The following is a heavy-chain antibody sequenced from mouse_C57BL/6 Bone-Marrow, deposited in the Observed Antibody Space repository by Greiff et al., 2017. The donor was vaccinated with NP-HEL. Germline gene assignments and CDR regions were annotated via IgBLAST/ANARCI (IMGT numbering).Heavy chain of an antibody. CDR2: INPYNGGT. CDR3: ASYGGLVDY. Sequence: VQLQQSGPVLVKPGASVKMSCKASGYTFTDYYMNWVKQSHGKSLEWIGVINPYNGGTSYNQKFKGKATLTVDKSSSTAYMELNSLTSEDSAVYYCASYGGLVDYWGQGTTLTVSS. V-gene: IGHV1-19*01. CDR1: GYTFTDYY. D-gene: IGHD1-1*02. J-gene: IGHJ2*01.